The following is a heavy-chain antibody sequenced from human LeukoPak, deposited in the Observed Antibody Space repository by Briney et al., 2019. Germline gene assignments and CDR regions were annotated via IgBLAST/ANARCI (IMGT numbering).Heavy chain of an antibody. D-gene: IGHD3-3*02. Sequence: GASVKVSCKASGYTFTSYAMNWVRQAPGQGLEWMGWINTNTGNPTYTQGFTGRFVFSLDTSVSTAYLQISSLKAEDTAVYYCAGAVLEWSKYYYYYGMDVWGQGTTVTVSS. CDR2: INTNTGNP. CDR1: GYTFTSYA. CDR3: AGAVLEWSKYYYYYGMDV. J-gene: IGHJ6*02. V-gene: IGHV7-4-1*02.